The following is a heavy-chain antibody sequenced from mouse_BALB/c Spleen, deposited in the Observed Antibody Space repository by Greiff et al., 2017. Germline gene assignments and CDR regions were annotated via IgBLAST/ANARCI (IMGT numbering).Heavy chain of an antibody. D-gene: IGHD2-4*01. CDR3: VRHIYYDYGFAY. J-gene: IGHJ3*01. Sequence: VKDRSTISRDDSQSMLYLQMNNLKTEDTAMYYCVRHIYYDYGFAYWGQGTLVTVSA. V-gene: IGHV10S3*01.